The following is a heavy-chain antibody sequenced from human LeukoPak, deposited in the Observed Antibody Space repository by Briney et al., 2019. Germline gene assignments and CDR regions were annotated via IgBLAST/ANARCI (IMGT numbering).Heavy chain of an antibody. CDR3: ARVSSNYNYYGMDV. Sequence: PGGSLRLSCAASGFTFSSYAMHWVRQAPGKGLEYVSAISSNGGSTYYANSVKGRFTISRDNSKNTLYLQMGSLRAEDVAVYYCARVSSNYNYYGMDVWGQGTTVTVSS. V-gene: IGHV3-64*01. CDR2: ISSNGGST. CDR1: GFTFSSYA. J-gene: IGHJ6*02. D-gene: IGHD4-4*01.